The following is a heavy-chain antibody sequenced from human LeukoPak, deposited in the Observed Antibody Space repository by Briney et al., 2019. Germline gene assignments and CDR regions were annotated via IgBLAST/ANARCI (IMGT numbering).Heavy chain of an antibody. J-gene: IGHJ4*02. Sequence: ASVKVSCKASGYTFTGYHMHWVRQAPGQGLEWMGWINPNTGDINYAQKFQGRVTMTRDMSINTAYMELSRLRFDDTAVYYCARDLHWGPDYWGQGTLVTVSS. D-gene: IGHD7-27*01. CDR2: INPNTGDI. V-gene: IGHV1-2*02. CDR1: GYTFTGYH. CDR3: ARDLHWGPDY.